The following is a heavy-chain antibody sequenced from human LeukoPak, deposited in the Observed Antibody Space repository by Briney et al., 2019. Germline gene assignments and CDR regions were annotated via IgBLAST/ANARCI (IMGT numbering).Heavy chain of an antibody. V-gene: IGHV1-18*01. Sequence: ASVKVSCKASGYTFTSYGISWVRQAPGQGLEWMGWISAYNGNTNYAQKLQGRVTVTTDTSTSTAYMELRSLRSDDTAVYYCARDAIEAVAGIGGLRGIYNWFDPWGQGTLVTVSS. J-gene: IGHJ5*02. CDR2: ISAYNGNT. CDR1: GYTFTSYG. D-gene: IGHD6-19*01. CDR3: ARDAIEAVAGIGGLRGIYNWFDP.